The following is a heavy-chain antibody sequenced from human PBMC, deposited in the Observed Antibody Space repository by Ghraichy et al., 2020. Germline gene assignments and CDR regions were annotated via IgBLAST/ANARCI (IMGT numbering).Heavy chain of an antibody. Sequence: ASVKVSCKASGYTFTSYYMHWVRQAPGQGLEWMGIINPSGGSTSYAQKFQGRVTMTRDTSTSTVYMELSSLRSEDTAVYYCARGVCPDGDCYSSDAFDIWGQGTMVTVSS. CDR1: GYTFTSYY. J-gene: IGHJ3*02. CDR3: ARGVCPDGDCYSSDAFDI. V-gene: IGHV1-46*01. CDR2: INPSGGST. D-gene: IGHD2-21*02.